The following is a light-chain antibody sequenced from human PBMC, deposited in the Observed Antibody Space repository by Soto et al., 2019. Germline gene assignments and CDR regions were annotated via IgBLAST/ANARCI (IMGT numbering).Light chain of an antibody. V-gene: IGKV3-11*01. CDR1: QSVSSH. Sequence: EIVLTQSPATLSLSPGERATVSSRASQSVSSHLAWYQQKRGQAPRLLIYDASSRASGIPARFSGSGSGTDFTHTISSLEPEDFAVYYCQQGGNWPLTLGQGTRLEIK. CDR3: QQGGNWPLT. CDR2: DAS. J-gene: IGKJ5*01.